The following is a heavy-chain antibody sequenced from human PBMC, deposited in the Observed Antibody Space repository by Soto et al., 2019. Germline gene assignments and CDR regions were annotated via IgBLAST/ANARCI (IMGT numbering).Heavy chain of an antibody. J-gene: IGHJ6*02. CDR1: GYSFTSYW. CDR3: ARRDCSSTSCYRDNYYYGMDV. V-gene: IGHV5-10-1*01. D-gene: IGHD2-2*02. Sequence: GESLKISCKGSGYSFTSYWISWVRQMPGKGLEGMGRIDPSDSYTNYSPSFQGHVTISADKSISTAYLQWSSLKASDTAMYYCARRDCSSTSCYRDNYYYGMDVWGQGTTVTAP. CDR2: IDPSDSYT.